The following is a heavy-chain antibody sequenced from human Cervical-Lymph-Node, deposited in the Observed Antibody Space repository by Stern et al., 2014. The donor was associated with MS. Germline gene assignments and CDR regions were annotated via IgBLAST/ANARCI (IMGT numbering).Heavy chain of an antibody. J-gene: IGHJ6*02. D-gene: IGHD4-17*01. Sequence: QVQLQQSGPGLVKPSQTLSLTCAISGDTVSSNSATWNWIRQSPSRGLEWLGRTYYRSQWYNDYALSVKSRIIINPDTSKNQFSLQLSSVTPEDTAVYYCARVRSAEYGGMRYSYGMDVWGQGTTVTVSS. V-gene: IGHV6-1*01. CDR3: ARVRSAEYGGMRYSYGMDV. CDR2: TYYRSQWYN. CDR1: GDTVSSNSAT.